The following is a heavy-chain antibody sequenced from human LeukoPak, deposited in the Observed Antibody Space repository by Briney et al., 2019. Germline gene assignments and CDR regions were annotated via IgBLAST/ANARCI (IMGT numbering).Heavy chain of an antibody. J-gene: IGHJ3*02. Sequence: PSETLSLTCTVSADSISTSNYYWGWIRQPPGTGLEWIGSVYYTGRTYDNPSLKSRVTISLDTSKNQFSLKLNSVTAADTAVYYCATTPHYEGGGFDIWGQGTMVTVSS. V-gene: IGHV4-39*01. CDR1: ADSISTSNYY. D-gene: IGHD3-16*01. CDR3: ATTPHYEGGGFDI. CDR2: VYYTGRT.